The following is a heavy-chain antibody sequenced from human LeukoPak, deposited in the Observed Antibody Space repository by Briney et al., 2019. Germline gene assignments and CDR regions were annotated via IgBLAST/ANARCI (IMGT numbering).Heavy chain of an antibody. V-gene: IGHV1-18*01. J-gene: IGHJ3*02. Sequence: GASVTVSCKASGYTFTSYGISWVRQAPGQGLEWMGWISAYNGNTNYAQKLKGSVTMTTDTSTSTAYMEMRSLTSDDTAVYSCATLSSYYGSGIFLDAFDIWGQGTMVTVSS. CDR2: ISAYNGNT. CDR1: GYTFTSYG. CDR3: ATLSSYYGSGIFLDAFDI. D-gene: IGHD3-10*01.